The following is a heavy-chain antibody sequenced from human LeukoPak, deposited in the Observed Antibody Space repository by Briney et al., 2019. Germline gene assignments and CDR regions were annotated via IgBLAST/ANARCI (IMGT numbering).Heavy chain of an antibody. CDR2: INPNSGGT. CDR1: GYTFTGSY. Sequence: GASVKVSCKASGYTFTGSYMHWVRQAPGQGLEWMGWINPNSGGTNYAQKFQGRVTMTRDTSISTAYMELSRLRSDDTAVYYCARDRYDFWSGYPNWFDPWGQGTLVTVSS. J-gene: IGHJ5*02. CDR3: ARDRYDFWSGYPNWFDP. D-gene: IGHD3-3*01. V-gene: IGHV1-2*02.